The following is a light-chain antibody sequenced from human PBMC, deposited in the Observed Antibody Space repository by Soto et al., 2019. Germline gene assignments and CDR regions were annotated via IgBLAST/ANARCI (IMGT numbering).Light chain of an antibody. CDR3: QQYNSYVYP. CDR1: RGIGSW. Sequence: DFQMTHSPSTLSSSVGDRVIITCRASRGIGSWLAWYQQKPGRAPKLLIYKASSLESGVPSRFSGSVSGTEYTPTNSRLRPDDFATYHLQQYNSYVYPFGPGTKLETK. V-gene: IGKV1-5*03. CDR2: KAS. J-gene: IGKJ2*01.